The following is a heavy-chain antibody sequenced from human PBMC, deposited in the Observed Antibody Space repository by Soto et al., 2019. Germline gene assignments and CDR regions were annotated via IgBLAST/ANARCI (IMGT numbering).Heavy chain of an antibody. CDR2: IYYTGTT. J-gene: IGHJ6*02. CDR3: ATDRLTEQQLGGYYYYAMDV. D-gene: IGHD6-13*01. CDR1: GGSISDYY. V-gene: IGHV4-59*01. Sequence: SETLSLTCSVSGGSISDYYWSWIRQPPGKGLEWIGYIYYTGTTYYSPSLKSRVTISMDASRNHFSLKLTSVTAADTALYYCATDRLTEQQLGGYYYYAMDVWGQGTTVTVSS.